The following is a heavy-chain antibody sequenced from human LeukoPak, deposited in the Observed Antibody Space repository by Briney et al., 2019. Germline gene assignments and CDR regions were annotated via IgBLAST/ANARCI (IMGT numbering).Heavy chain of an antibody. Sequence: GASVKVSCKASGYTFTSYGVSWVRQAPGQGLEWMGWISAYNGNTNYAQKLQGKVTMTTDTSTSTAYMELRSLRSDDTAVYYCARDQPLYYFDYWGQGTLVTVSS. CDR1: GYTFTSYG. CDR2: ISAYNGNT. V-gene: IGHV1-18*01. J-gene: IGHJ4*02. CDR3: ARDQPLYYFDY.